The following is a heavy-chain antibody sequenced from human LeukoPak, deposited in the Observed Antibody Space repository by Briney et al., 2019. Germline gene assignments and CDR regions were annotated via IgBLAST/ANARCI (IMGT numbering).Heavy chain of an antibody. V-gene: IGHV3-74*03. Sequence: GLVXISRINSDGRSATYVDSVEGRLTISRDNAKNTLYLEMNSLRVDDTAVYYCARGPQTADYWFDSWGQGTLVTVSS. J-gene: IGHJ5*01. CDR3: ARGPQTADYWFDS. CDR2: INSDGRSA. D-gene: IGHD1-1*01.